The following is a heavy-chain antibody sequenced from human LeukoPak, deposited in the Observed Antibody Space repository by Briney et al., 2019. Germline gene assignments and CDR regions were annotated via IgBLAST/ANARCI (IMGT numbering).Heavy chain of an antibody. D-gene: IGHD2-15*01. CDR2: IYYSGST. J-gene: IGHJ4*02. Sequence: SETLSLTCTVSGGSISSSSYYWGWVRQPPGKGLEWIGSIYYSGSTYYHPSLKSRLTISVDTSKNQFSLKLSSVTAADTAVYYCARRLGYCSGGSCYWSFDYWGQGTLVTVSS. CDR3: ARRLGYCSGGSCYWSFDY. V-gene: IGHV4-39*01. CDR1: GGSISSSSYY.